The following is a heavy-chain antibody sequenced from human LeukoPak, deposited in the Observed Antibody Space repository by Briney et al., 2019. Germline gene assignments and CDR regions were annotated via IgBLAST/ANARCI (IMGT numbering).Heavy chain of an antibody. V-gene: IGHV3-21*01. CDR3: ARDNDFWSGYYTDGMDV. Sequence: PGGSLRLSCAASGFTFSSYSMNWVRQAPGKGLEWVSSISSSSSYIYYADSVKGRFTISRDNAKNSLYLQTNSLRAEDTAVYYCARDNDFWSGYYTDGMDVWGQGTTVTVSS. D-gene: IGHD3-3*01. J-gene: IGHJ6*02. CDR2: ISSSSSYI. CDR1: GFTFSSYS.